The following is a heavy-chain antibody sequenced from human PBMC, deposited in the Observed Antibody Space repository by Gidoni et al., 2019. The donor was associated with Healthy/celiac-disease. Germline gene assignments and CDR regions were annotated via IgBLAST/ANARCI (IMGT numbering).Heavy chain of an antibody. V-gene: IGHV1-69*01. J-gene: IGHJ6*02. CDR1: GGTFSSYA. CDR2: IIPIFGTA. CDR3: ARSSYDFWSGYSPPDYYYYGMDV. Sequence: QVQLVQSGAEVKKPGSSVKVSCKASGGTFSSYAISWVRQAPGQGLEWMGGIIPIFGTANYAQKFQGRVTITADEPTSTAYMELSSLRSEDTAVYYCARSSYDFWSGYSPPDYYYYGMDVWGQGTTVTVSS. D-gene: IGHD3-3*01.